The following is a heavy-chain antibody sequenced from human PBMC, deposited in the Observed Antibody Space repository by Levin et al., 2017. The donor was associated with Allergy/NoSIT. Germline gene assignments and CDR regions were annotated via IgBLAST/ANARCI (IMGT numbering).Heavy chain of an antibody. CDR3: AKEGTRGDGYNCLFDS. D-gene: IGHD5-24*01. CDR1: VFTFNNYF. Sequence: PGGSLRLSCAASVFTFNNYFMHFFLPSPFKGLEWVAVISYDGNNKNHVDSVKGRFTISRDNSKNTLYLQMNSLGAEDTAVYYCAKEGTRGDGYNCLFDSWGQGTLVTVSS. J-gene: IGHJ4*02. CDR2: ISYDGNNK. V-gene: IGHV3-30*18.